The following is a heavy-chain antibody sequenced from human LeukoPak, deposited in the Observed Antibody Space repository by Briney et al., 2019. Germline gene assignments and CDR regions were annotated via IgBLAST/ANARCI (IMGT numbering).Heavy chain of an antibody. CDR1: GFTFSSYW. J-gene: IGHJ4*02. CDR3: ARDRLGFWSGYQPFDY. D-gene: IGHD3-3*01. Sequence: PGGSLRLSCAASGFTFSSYWMSWVRQAPGKGLEWVANIKQDGSEKYYVDSVKGRFTISRDNAKNSLYLQMNSLRAEDTAVYYCARDRLGFWSGYQPFDYWGQGTLVTLSS. CDR2: IKQDGSEK. V-gene: IGHV3-7*01.